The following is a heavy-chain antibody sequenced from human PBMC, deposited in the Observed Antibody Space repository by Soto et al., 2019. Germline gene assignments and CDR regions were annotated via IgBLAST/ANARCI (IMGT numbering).Heavy chain of an antibody. CDR2: IIPTLGTP. CDR1: GGIFSNFA. D-gene: IGHD6-19*01. CDR3: ARVGLGAYDY. Sequence: QVQLVQSGAEVKKPGSSVKVSCKASGGIFSNFAFNWMRQAPGQGLEWMGGIIPTLGTPHYEQKFMGRVTSTADESTRTVYMEMSSLTVEDSAVYYCARVGLGAYDYWGQGTLVIVSS. J-gene: IGHJ4*02. V-gene: IGHV1-69*01.